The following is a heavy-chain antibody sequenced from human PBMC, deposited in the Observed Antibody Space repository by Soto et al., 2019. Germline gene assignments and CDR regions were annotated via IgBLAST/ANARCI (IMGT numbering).Heavy chain of an antibody. CDR3: ARELHGGSYGMDV. J-gene: IGHJ6*02. Sequence: GGSLRLSCAASGFTFSSYAMHWVRQAPGKGLEWVAVISYAGDTYYPGSVKGRFTISREKAKNSLYLQMNSLSAGDTAVYYCARELHGGSYGMDVWGQGTTVTVSS. CDR1: GFTFSSYA. V-gene: IGHV3-13*01. CDR2: ISYAGDT.